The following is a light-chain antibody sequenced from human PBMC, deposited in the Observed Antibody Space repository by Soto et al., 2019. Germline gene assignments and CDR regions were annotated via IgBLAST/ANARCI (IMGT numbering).Light chain of an antibody. J-gene: IGKJ1*01. CDR3: QQSYSTPPWT. CDR1: QSISSY. CDR2: AAS. Sequence: DIQMTQSPSSLSASVGDRVTITCRASQSISSYLNWYQQKPGKAPKLLIYAASSLQSGVPSRFSGSGSGTDFTLTISSLRPEYFATYYCQQSYSTPPWTFGQGTKV. V-gene: IGKV1-39*01.